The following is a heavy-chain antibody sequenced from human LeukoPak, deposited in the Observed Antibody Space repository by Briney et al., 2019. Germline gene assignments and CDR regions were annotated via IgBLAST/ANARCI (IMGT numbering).Heavy chain of an antibody. CDR2: INPDGSNT. J-gene: IGHJ4*02. CDR1: GFTFSSYS. CDR3: AKDLHYGSADY. D-gene: IGHD3-10*01. V-gene: IGHV3-74*01. Sequence: QTGGSLRLSCAASGFTFSSYSMNWVRQAPGKGLVWVSYINPDGSNTNYADSVKGRFTISRDNAKNALYLQMNSLRAEDTAVYYCAKDLHYGSADYWGQGTLVTVSS.